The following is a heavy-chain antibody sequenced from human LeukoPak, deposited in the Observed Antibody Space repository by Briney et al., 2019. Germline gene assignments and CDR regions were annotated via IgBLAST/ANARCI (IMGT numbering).Heavy chain of an antibody. Sequence: GASVKVSCKASGGTFNSYAISWVRQAPGQGLEWMGRINPNSGGTNYAQKFQGRVTMTRDTSISTAYMELSRLRSDDTAVYYCARAGLLKVGATTKIDYWGQGTLVTVSS. V-gene: IGHV1-2*06. J-gene: IGHJ4*02. CDR3: ARAGLLKVGATTKIDY. CDR2: INPNSGGT. D-gene: IGHD1-26*01. CDR1: GGTFNSYA.